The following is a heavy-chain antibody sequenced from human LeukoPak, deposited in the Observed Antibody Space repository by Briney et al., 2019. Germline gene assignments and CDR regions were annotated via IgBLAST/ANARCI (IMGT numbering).Heavy chain of an antibody. D-gene: IGHD6-13*01. CDR3: VRSGGSSSWDFDY. V-gene: IGHV4-39*01. Sequence: SETLSLTCTVSGGSISSRDFYWGWIRQPPGTGLEWIGTIYYSGTTYYNPSLKSRVTISVDTSKNQFSLNLSSVTAADTAMYYCVRSGGSSSWDFDYWGQGTLVTVSS. CDR1: GGSISSRDFY. CDR2: IYYSGTT. J-gene: IGHJ4*02.